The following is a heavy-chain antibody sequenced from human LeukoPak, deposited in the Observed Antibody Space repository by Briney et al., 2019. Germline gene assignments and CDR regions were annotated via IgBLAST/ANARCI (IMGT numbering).Heavy chain of an antibody. CDR1: GGTFSSYA. D-gene: IGHD5-24*01. CDR3: ARPRRSPRNAFDI. J-gene: IGHJ3*02. V-gene: IGHV1-69*13. CDR2: IIPIFGTA. Sequence: SVKVSCKASGGTFSSYAISWVRQAPGQGLEWMGGIIPIFGTANYAQKFQGRVTITADESTSTAYMELSGLRSEDTAVYYCARPRRSPRNAFDIWGQGTMVTVSS.